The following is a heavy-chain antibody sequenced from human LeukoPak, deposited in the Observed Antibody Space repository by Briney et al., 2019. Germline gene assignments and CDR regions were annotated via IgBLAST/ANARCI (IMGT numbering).Heavy chain of an antibody. J-gene: IGHJ5*02. CDR1: GCTFTTYG. CDR2: ISAYNGNT. V-gene: IGHV1-18*01. D-gene: IGHD1-1*01. CDR3: ARDASPAQLDWFDP. Sequence: ASVKVSCKASGCTFTTYGISWVRQAPGQGLEWMGWISAYNGNTNYAQKLQGRVTITRDTSASTAYMEVSSLRYEDTAVYYCARDASPAQLDWFDPWGQGTLVTVSS.